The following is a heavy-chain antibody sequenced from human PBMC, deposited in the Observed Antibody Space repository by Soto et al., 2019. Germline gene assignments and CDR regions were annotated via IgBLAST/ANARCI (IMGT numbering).Heavy chain of an antibody. D-gene: IGHD2-2*01. V-gene: IGHV1-3*01. CDR2: ITAGDAKT. CDR1: GYNFTQYR. J-gene: IGHJ5*02. CDR3: ARDLYSSSWFWFDP. Sequence: QVQLVQSGADVKKPGASVKISCKASGYNFTQYRIHWVRQAPGQRLEWMGWITAGDAKTEYSQKFQGRVIISRDISATTVYLDLDSLRSEDTAVYYCARDLYSSSWFWFDPWGRGTQVIVSS.